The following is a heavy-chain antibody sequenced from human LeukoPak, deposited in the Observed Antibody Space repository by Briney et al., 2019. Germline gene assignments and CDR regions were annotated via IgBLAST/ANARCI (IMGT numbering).Heavy chain of an antibody. D-gene: IGHD2-2*01. V-gene: IGHV3-48*03. CDR3: AREHIVVVPAAIGMAVKYGMDV. CDR2: ISSSGSTI. Sequence: PGGSLRLSCAASGFTFSSYEMNWVRQAPGKGLEWVSYISSSGSTIYYADSVKGRFTISRDNAKNSLYVQMNSLRAEDTAVYYCAREHIVVVPAAIGMAVKYGMDVWGQGTTVTVSS. CDR1: GFTFSSYE. J-gene: IGHJ6*02.